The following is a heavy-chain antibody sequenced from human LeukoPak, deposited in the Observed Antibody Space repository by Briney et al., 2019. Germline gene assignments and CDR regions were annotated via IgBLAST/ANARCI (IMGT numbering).Heavy chain of an antibody. CDR1: GYSISSGYY. V-gene: IGHV4-38-2*01. Sequence: PSETLSLTCAVSGYSISSGYYWGWIRQPPGKGLEWIGSIYHSGSTYYNPSLKSRVTISVDTSKNQFSLKLSSVTAADTAVNYCSRKRWFGELFLFDYWGQGTLVTVSS. D-gene: IGHD3-10*01. J-gene: IGHJ4*02. CDR2: IYHSGST. CDR3: SRKRWFGELFLFDY.